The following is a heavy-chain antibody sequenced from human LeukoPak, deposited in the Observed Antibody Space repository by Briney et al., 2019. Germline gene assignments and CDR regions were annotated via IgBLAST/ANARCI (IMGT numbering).Heavy chain of an antibody. CDR2: INHSGST. CDR1: GGSFSGYY. V-gene: IGHV4-34*01. Sequence: MTSETLSLTCAVYGGSFSGYYWSWIRQPPGKGLEWIGEINHSGSTNYNPSLKSRVTISVDTSKNQSSLKLSSVTAADTAVYYCARGWGIAVAGLDYWGQGTLVTVSS. J-gene: IGHJ4*02. CDR3: ARGWGIAVAGLDY. D-gene: IGHD6-19*01.